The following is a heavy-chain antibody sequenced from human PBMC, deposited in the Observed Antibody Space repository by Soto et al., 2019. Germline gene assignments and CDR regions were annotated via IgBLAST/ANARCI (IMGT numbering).Heavy chain of an antibody. V-gene: IGHV3-23*01. J-gene: IGHJ4*02. Sequence: GGSLRLSCAGSGFIFSAYWMSWVRHAPGKGLEWVSAISGSGDSTYYTDSVKGRFTISRDNSKNTLYLQMNSLRAEDTAVYYCARRGPGTYFDYWGQGTLVTVSS. CDR1: GFIFSAYW. D-gene: IGHD6-13*01. CDR2: ISGSGDST. CDR3: ARRGPGTYFDY.